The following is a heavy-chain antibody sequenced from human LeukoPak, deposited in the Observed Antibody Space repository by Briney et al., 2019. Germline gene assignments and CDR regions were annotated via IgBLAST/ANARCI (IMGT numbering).Heavy chain of an antibody. CDR1: GFTFSNYY. D-gene: IGHD3-10*01. V-gene: IGHV3-11*03. Sequence: GGSLRLSCAASGFTFSNYYMTWVRQAPGKGLEWVSYISTSSTYTKYAESVKGRSTISRDDAKNSLYLQMDSLRAEDTAVYYCARIHLFLDRGLIRGVDFGGQGTLDSVSS. CDR2: ISTSSTYT. J-gene: IGHJ4*02. CDR3: ARIHLFLDRGLIRGVDF.